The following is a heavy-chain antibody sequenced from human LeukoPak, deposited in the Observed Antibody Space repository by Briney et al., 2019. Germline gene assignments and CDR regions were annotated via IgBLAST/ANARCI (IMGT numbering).Heavy chain of an antibody. CDR3: TSGGSGSYYNVLVYYYYGMDV. D-gene: IGHD3-10*01. Sequence: PGGPLRLSCTASGFTFGDYAMSWVRQAPGKGLEWVGFIRSKAYGGTTEYAASVKGRFTISRDDSKSIAYLQMNSLKTEDTAVYYCTSGGSGSYYNVLVYYYYGMDVWGKGTTVTVSS. V-gene: IGHV3-49*04. CDR1: GFTFGDYA. J-gene: IGHJ6*04. CDR2: IRSKAYGGTT.